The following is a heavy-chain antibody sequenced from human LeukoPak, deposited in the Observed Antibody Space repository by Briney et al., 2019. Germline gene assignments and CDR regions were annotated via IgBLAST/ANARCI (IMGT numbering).Heavy chain of an antibody. CDR3: AADRYCSSTNCGNWFDP. CDR1: GGTFSSYA. Sequence: AASVKVSCKASGGTFSSYAISWVRQAPGQGLEWMGRIIPIFGIANYAQKFQGRVTITADKSTSTAYMELSSLRSEDTAVYYCAADRYCSSTNCGNWFDPWGQGTLVTVSS. V-gene: IGHV1-69*04. D-gene: IGHD2-2*01. CDR2: IIPIFGIA. J-gene: IGHJ5*02.